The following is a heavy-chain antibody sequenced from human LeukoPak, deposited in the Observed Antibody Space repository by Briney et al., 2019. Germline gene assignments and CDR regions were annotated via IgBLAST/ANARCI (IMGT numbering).Heavy chain of an antibody. D-gene: IGHD1-1*01. CDR1: GYTFTDYF. J-gene: IGHJ6*03. Sequence: GASVKVSCKASGYTFTDYFMHWVRQAPGQGLEWMGWINPNSGGTNYAQKFQGRVTMTRDTSISTAYMELSRLRSDDTAVYYCARASLETYYYYYYMDVWGKGTTVTVSS. V-gene: IGHV1-2*02. CDR2: INPNSGGT. CDR3: ARASLETYYYYYYMDV.